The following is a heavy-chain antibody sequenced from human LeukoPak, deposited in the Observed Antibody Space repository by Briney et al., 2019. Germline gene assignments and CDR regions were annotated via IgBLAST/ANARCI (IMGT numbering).Heavy chain of an antibody. CDR3: ARDFQDPYYYDSSGYKADAFDI. D-gene: IGHD3-22*01. CDR2: IYYSGST. Sequence: SETLSLTCAVSGGSISSYYWSWIRQPPGKGLEWIGYIYYSGSTNYNPSLKSRVTISVDTSKNQFSLKLSSVTAADTAVYYCARDFQDPYYYDSSGYKADAFDIWGQGTMVTVSS. J-gene: IGHJ3*02. CDR1: GGSISSYY. V-gene: IGHV4-59*01.